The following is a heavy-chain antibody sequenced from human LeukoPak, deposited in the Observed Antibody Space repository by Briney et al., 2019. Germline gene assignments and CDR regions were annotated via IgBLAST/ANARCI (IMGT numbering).Heavy chain of an antibody. V-gene: IGHV3-7*03. J-gene: IGHJ4*02. CDR1: GFTFSSYW. Sequence: GGSLRLSCAACGFTFSSYWMSWVRQAPGKGLEWVANIKQDGSEKYYVDSVKGRFTISRDNAKNSLFLQMNSLRAEDTAVYYCARDTAGADYWGQGTLVTVSS. CDR3: ARDTAGADY. D-gene: IGHD1-1*01. CDR2: IKQDGSEK.